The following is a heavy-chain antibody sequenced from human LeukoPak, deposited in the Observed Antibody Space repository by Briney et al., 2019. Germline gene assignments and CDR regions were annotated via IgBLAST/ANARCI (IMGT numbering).Heavy chain of an antibody. V-gene: IGHV4-59*08. Sequence: PSETLSLTCTVSGGSISSYYWSWIRQPPGKGLEWIGYIYYSGSTNYNPSLKSRVTISVDTSKNQFSLKLSSVTAADTAVYYCARGIGYGSFFDYWGQGTLVTVSS. CDR1: GGSISSYY. D-gene: IGHD3-10*01. CDR2: IYYSGST. J-gene: IGHJ4*02. CDR3: ARGIGYGSFFDY.